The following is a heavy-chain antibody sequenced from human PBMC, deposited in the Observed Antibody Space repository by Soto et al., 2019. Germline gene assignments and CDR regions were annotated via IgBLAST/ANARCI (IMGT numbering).Heavy chain of an antibody. CDR2: IIPIFGTA. V-gene: IGHV1-69*12. CDR1: GGTFSSYA. D-gene: IGHD3-9*01. J-gene: IGHJ6*02. Sequence: QVQLVQSGAEVKKPGSSVKVSCKASGGTFSSYAISWVRQAPGQGLEWMGGIIPIFGTANYAQKFQGRVTIIADESTSTAYMELSSLRSADTAVFYCASNNSVLTGSYYYGMDVWGQGTTVTVSS. CDR3: ASNNSVLTGSYYYGMDV.